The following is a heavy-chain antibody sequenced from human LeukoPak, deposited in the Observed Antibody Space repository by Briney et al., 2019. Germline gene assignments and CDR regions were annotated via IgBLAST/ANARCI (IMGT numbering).Heavy chain of an antibody. V-gene: IGHV3-21*01. CDR2: ISSSSSYI. Sequence: PGGSLRLSCAASGLTFSKNYMSWVRQAPGKGLESVSSISSSSSYIYYADSVKGRFTISRDNAKNSLYLQMNSLRAEDTAVYYCARANDPGIFYYYYMDVWGKGTTVTVSS. CDR3: ARANDPGIFYYYYMDV. CDR1: GLTFSKNY. J-gene: IGHJ6*03. D-gene: IGHD3-10*01.